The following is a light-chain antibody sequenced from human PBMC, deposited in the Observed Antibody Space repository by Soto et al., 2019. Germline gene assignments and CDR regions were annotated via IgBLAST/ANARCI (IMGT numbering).Light chain of an antibody. CDR1: QTVNSDY. J-gene: IGKJ1*01. CDR2: ATS. Sequence: EIVLTQSPGTLSLSPGETATLSCRASQTVNSDYLAWFQQRPGQAPRLLIFATSRRATDIPDRFSGSGSGTDFTLAIRRLEPEDFGVYYCQQHNTSPWLFGQGTKVDI. V-gene: IGKV3-20*01. CDR3: QQHNTSPWL.